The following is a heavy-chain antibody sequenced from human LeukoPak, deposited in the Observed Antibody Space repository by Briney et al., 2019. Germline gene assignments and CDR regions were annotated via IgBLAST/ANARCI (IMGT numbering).Heavy chain of an antibody. CDR3: TKDGGIVVVPAPIDY. V-gene: IGHV3-30*02. CDR1: GFTFSSYG. J-gene: IGHJ4*02. CDR2: IRYDGSNK. Sequence: PGGSLRLSCAASGFTFSSYGMHWVRQAPGKGLEWVAFIRYDGSNKYCADSVKGRFTISRDNSKNTLYLQMNSLRAEDTAVYYCTKDGGIVVVPAPIDYWGQGTLVTVSS. D-gene: IGHD2-2*01.